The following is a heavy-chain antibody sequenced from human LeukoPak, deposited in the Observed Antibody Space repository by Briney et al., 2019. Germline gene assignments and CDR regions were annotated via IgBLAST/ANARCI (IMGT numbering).Heavy chain of an antibody. CDR2: INTNTGDP. J-gene: IGHJ6*03. D-gene: IGHD1-1*01. CDR1: GYTFTSYA. CDR3: ARVSTGTTDGLAHYYYYYMDV. Sequence: ASVKVSCKASGYTFTSYAMNWVRQAPGQRLEWMGWINTNTGDPTYAQGFTGRFVFSLDTSVSTAYLQISSLKAEDTAVYYCARVSTGTTDGLAHYYYYYMDVWGKGTTVTVSS. V-gene: IGHV7-4-1*02.